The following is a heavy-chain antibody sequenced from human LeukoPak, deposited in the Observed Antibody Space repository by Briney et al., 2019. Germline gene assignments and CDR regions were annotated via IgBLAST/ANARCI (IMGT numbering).Heavy chain of an antibody. Sequence: ASVKVSCKASGYTFTSYGISWVRQAPGQGLEWMGWISAYNGNTNYAQKLQGRVTMTTDTSTSTAYMELRGLRSDDTAVYYCAREVVTAIQYYFDYWGQGTLVTVSS. J-gene: IGHJ4*02. D-gene: IGHD2-21*02. V-gene: IGHV1-18*01. CDR3: AREVVTAIQYYFDY. CDR2: ISAYNGNT. CDR1: GYTFTSYG.